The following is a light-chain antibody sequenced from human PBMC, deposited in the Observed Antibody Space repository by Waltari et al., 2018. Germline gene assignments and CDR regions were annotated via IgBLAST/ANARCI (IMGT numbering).Light chain of an antibody. CDR1: QTVSTY. V-gene: IGKV3-11*01. CDR2: DAS. CDR3: QQRSSWPLT. J-gene: IGKJ4*01. Sequence: EVVLTQSPATLSLSPGERATLPCRASQTVSTYLAWYHQKPGQAPRLLIYDASNRATGIPARFSGSGSGTDFTLTISSLEPDDFGLYYCQQRSSWPLTFGGGSKVEIK.